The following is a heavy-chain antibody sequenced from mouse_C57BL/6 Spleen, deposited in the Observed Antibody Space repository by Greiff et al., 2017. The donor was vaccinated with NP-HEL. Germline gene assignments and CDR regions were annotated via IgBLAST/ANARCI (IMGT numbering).Heavy chain of an antibody. CDR2: ISYDGSN. CDR1: GYSITSGYY. CDR3: ARGGQLTYFDY. J-gene: IGHJ2*01. Sequence: VQLKESGPGLVKPSQSLSLTCSVTGYSITSGYYWNWIRQFPGNKLEWMGYISYDGSNNYNPSLKNRISITRDTSKNQFFLKLNSVTTEDTATYYCARGGQLTYFDYWGQGTTLTVSS. D-gene: IGHD3-2*02. V-gene: IGHV3-6*01.